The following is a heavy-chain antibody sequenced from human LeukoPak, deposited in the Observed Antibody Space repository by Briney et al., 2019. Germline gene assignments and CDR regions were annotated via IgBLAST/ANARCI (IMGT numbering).Heavy chain of an antibody. V-gene: IGHV3-23*01. CDR2: ISGNAADT. J-gene: IGHJ4*02. CDR3: AREGLNYFDY. Sequence: PGGSLRLSCVASGFTFSSYGMSWVRQAPGKGLEWVSAISGNAADTFYADSVKGRFTISRDNSKNTLYLQMKSLRVEDTAVYYCAREGLNYFDYWGQGTLVTVSS. CDR1: GFTFSSYG. D-gene: IGHD3/OR15-3a*01.